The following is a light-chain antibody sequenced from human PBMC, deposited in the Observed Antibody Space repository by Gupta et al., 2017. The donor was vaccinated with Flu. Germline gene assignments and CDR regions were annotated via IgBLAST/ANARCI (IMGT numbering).Light chain of an antibody. CDR2: GNS. CDR3: QSYYNSLSAYV. J-gene: IGLJ1*01. CDR1: SSNIGAGYD. V-gene: IGLV1-40*01. Sequence: QSVLTQPPSVSGAPGQRVTISCTGSSSNIGAGYDVHWYQQLPGTAPKLLIYGNSNRPSGVPDRFSGSKSGTSASLAITGLQAEDEADYYCQSYYNSLSAYVFATGTKVTVL.